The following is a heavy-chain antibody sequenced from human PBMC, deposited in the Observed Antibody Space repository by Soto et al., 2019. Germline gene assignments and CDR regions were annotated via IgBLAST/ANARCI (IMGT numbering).Heavy chain of an antibody. CDR2: MHNSGST. Sequence: SETLSLTCTVFGGSISSYYWSWIRQPPGKGLEWIGYMHNSGSTKYNPSLKSRVTISADTSKNQFSLKLSSVTAADSAVYYCARGHYDFWSGYFATIDYWGQGTLVTVPS. J-gene: IGHJ4*02. CDR1: GGSISSYY. CDR3: ARGHYDFWSGYFATIDY. V-gene: IGHV4-59*08. D-gene: IGHD3-3*01.